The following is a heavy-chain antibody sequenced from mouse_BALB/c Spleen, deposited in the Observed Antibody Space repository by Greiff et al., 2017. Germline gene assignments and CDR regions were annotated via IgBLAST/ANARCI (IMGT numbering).Heavy chain of an antibody. CDR3: TRGYSFAWFAY. CDR1: GFTFSNYW. CDR2: IRLKSNNYAT. Sequence: EVKVEESGGGLVQPGGSMKLSCVASGFTFSNYWMNWVRQSPEKGLEWVAEIRLKSNNYATHYAESVKGRFTISRDDSKSSVYLQMNNLRAEDTGIYYCTRGYSFAWFAYWGQGTLVTVSA. D-gene: IGHD2-3*01. J-gene: IGHJ3*01. V-gene: IGHV6-6*02.